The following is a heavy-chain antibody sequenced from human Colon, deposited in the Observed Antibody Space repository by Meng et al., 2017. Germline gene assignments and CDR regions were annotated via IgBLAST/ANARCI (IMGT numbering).Heavy chain of an antibody. CDR1: GCTFTTYH. D-gene: IGHD2-8*01. CDR3: ARGVYAGVDY. V-gene: IGHV1-8*01. J-gene: IGHJ4*02. CDR2: MSPDNCNT. Sequence: ASVQVSCKASGCTFTTYHINWLRQAPEQGPEWMGWMSPDNCNTAYAQNCQGRVTMTRDSSIGTAYMELRSLRSEDADVYYCARGVYAGVDYWGQGTPVTVSS.